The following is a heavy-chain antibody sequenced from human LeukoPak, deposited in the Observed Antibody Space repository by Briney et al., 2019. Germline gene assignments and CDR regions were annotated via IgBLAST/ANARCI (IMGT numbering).Heavy chain of an antibody. D-gene: IGHD6-13*01. CDR1: GYRFTSYW. J-gene: IGHJ4*02. Sequence: KLGESLKISCKGSGYRFTSYWIGWVRQAPGQRLEWMGWINAGNGNTKYSQKFQGRVTITRDTSASTAYMELSSLRSEDTAVYYCVSPIAAAADYWGQGTLVTVSS. V-gene: IGHV1-3*01. CDR3: VSPIAAAADY. CDR2: INAGNGNT.